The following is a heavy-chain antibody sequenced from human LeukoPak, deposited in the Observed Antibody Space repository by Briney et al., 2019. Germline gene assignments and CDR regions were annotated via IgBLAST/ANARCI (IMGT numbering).Heavy chain of an antibody. J-gene: IGHJ4*02. V-gene: IGHV3-74*01. CDR2: INSDGSCT. CDR3: ARVGQAGYVGYPLDY. CDR1: GFTFSSYW. D-gene: IGHD5-12*01. Sequence: GGSLRLSCAASGFTFSSYWMHWVRQAPGKGLMWVSRINSDGSCTSYADSVKGRFTISRDNAKNTLYLQMNSLRAEDTAVFYCARVGQAGYVGYPLDYRGQGTLVTVSS.